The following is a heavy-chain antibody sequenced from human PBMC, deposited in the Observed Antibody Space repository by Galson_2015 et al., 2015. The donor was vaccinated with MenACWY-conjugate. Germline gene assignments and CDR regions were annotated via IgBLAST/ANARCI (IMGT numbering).Heavy chain of an antibody. J-gene: IGHJ4*02. Sequence: SLRLSCAASGFTFNMYSLHWVRQAPGKGLEWVAVISYDGKDKFYGDPVKGRFIILRDNSKNTVYLQMNSLRGEDTGVYFCARVGQERRSLFPNFDCWGQGTRVTVSS. V-gene: IGHV3-30*01. D-gene: IGHD1-1*01. CDR3: ARVGQERRSLFPNFDC. CDR1: GFTFNMYS. CDR2: ISYDGKDK.